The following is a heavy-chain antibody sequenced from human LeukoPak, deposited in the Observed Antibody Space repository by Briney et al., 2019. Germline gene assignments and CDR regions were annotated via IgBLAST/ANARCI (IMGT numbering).Heavy chain of an antibody. CDR3: ARDVSEYGGNSVGNWFDP. CDR1: GLTFSNYV. V-gene: IGHV3-23*01. D-gene: IGHD4-23*01. J-gene: IGHJ5*02. Sequence: GGSLRLSCAASGLTFSNYVMNWVRQGPGKGLEWVSGVSASGASTYYADSVKGRFTISRDNAKNSLYLQMNSLRAEDTAVYYCARDVSEYGGNSVGNWFDPWGQGTLVTVSS. CDR2: VSASGAST.